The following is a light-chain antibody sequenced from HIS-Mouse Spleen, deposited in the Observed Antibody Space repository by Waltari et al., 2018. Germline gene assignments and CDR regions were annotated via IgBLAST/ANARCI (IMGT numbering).Light chain of an antibody. J-gene: IGLJ2*01. CDR2: DVS. Sequence: GQRVTISCSGSSSNIGSNTVNWYQQLPGTAPKLMIYDVSNRPSGVSNRFSGSKSGNTASLTISGLQAEDEADYYCSSYTSSSTEVFGGGTKLTVL. CDR1: SSNIGSNT. CDR3: SSYTSSSTEV. V-gene: IGLV2-14*04.